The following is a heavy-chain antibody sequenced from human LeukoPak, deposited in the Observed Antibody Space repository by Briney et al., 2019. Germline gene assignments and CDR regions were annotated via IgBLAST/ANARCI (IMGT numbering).Heavy chain of an antibody. CDR1: GYTLTVYY. V-gene: IGHV1-2*06. Sequence: ASVKVSCKASGYTLTVYYIHWVRQAPGQGLEWMGRINPNSGDTNFAQKSQGRVTMTRDTSTSTVYMELSSLRSEDTAVYYCARDSYSSEGALGYWGQGTLVTVSS. CDR3: ARDSYSSEGALGY. D-gene: IGHD6-19*01. CDR2: INPNSGDT. J-gene: IGHJ4*02.